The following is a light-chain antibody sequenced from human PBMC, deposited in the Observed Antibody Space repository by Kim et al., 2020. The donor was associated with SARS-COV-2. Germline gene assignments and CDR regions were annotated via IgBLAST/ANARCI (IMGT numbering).Light chain of an antibody. J-gene: IGKJ1*01. CDR2: GTS. V-gene: IGKV3-20*01. CDR1: ETITTSA. Sequence: SPGERATLSCRSNETITTSALAWYQQKAVQAPRLLIYGTSNRATGIADRFSGSGSGTDFTLTVSRLEPEDFAVYYCQQFASSGRTFGQGTKVDIK. CDR3: QQFASSGRT.